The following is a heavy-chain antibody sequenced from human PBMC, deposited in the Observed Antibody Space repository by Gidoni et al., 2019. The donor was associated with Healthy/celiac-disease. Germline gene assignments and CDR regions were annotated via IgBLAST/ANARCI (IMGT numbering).Heavy chain of an antibody. D-gene: IGHD2-15*01. CDR3: ATSACSGGSCYLGGYFDY. J-gene: IGHJ4*02. V-gene: IGHV4-30-4*07. CDR1: GGSISSGVYY. CDR2: IYYSGGT. Sequence: QVQLQESGPGLVKPSQTLSLTCAVSGGSISSGVYYWRWIRQPPGKGLEWIGYIYYSGGTYYNPSLKSRVTISVDTSKNQFSLKLSSVTAADTAVYYCATSACSGGSCYLGGYFDYWGQGTLVTVSS.